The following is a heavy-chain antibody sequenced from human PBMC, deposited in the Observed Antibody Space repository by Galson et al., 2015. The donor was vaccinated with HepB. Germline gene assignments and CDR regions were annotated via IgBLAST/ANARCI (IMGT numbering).Heavy chain of an antibody. Sequence: SLRLSCAASEFKFGGSAIHWVRQASGKGPEWVGRIRSKANNYATSYVPALEGRFTISRDDSKNMAYLHMRSLKADDTAVYYCARLGDFSGYTSAWGQGTQVTVSS. J-gene: IGHJ4*02. CDR1: EFKFGGSA. CDR2: IRSKANNYAT. V-gene: IGHV3-73*01. D-gene: IGHD5-18*01. CDR3: ARLGDFSGYTSA.